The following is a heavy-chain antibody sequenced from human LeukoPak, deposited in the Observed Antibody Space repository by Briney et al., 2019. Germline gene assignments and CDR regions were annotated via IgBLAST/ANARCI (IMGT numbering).Heavy chain of an antibody. J-gene: IGHJ4*02. D-gene: IGHD6-13*01. CDR3: ARGVYIAAAQYGY. Sequence: PSETLSLTCTVSGGSISTSYWSWIRQSPGKGLESIAYIHHSGSTKNNPSLESRVTTSVDTSKNQFSLKLSSVTAADTAVYYCARGVYIAAAQYGYWGQGTLVTVSS. V-gene: IGHV4-59*01. CDR1: GGSISTSY. CDR2: IHHSGST.